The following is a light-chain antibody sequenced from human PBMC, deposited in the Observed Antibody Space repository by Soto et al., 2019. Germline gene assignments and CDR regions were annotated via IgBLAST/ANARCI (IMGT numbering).Light chain of an antibody. J-gene: IGKJ5*01. CDR2: GAS. V-gene: IGKV3D-20*02. CDR3: QQRSNWPIT. Sequence: EIVLTQSPGTLSLSPGERATLSCRGSQSVSSSYLAWYQQKPGQAPRLLIYGASSRATGIPARFSGSGSGTDFTLTISSLEPEDFAVYYCQQRSNWPITFGQGTRLEIK. CDR1: QSVSSSY.